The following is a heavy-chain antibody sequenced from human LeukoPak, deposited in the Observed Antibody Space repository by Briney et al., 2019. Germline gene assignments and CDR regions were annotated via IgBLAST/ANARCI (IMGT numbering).Heavy chain of an antibody. J-gene: IGHJ4*02. CDR3: AAEDIVATPPFY. CDR2: ISSTSSYK. D-gene: IGHD5-12*01. CDR1: GFTFSDYY. V-gene: IGHV3-11*06. Sequence: GGSLRLSCAASGFTFSDYYMSRIRQAPGKGLEWVAAISSTSSYKYYAESVEGRFTISRDNAKNSLFLQMNSLRAGDTALYFCAAEDIVATPPFYWGQGTLVAVSS.